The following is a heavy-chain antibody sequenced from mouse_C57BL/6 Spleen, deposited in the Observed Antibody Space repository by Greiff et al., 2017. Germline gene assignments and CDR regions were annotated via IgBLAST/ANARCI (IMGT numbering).Heavy chain of an antibody. CDR3: AMIPCYGSSYRYFDF. D-gene: IGHD1-1*01. J-gene: IGHJ1*03. V-gene: IGHV1-39*01. CDR1: GYSFPDYH. CDR2: IKPNYGNT. Sequence: VQLQQSGPELVKPGAFVKISCKASGYSFPDYHMNWVKQSNGKSLEWSGVIKPNYGNTSYKQQFKGKATLAVDQSSSTAYMQLNSLTSEDSAVYYFAMIPCYGSSYRYFDFWGTGTTVTVSS.